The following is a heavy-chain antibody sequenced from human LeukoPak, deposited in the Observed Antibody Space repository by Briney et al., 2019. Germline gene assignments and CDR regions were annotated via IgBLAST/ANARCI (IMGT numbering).Heavy chain of an antibody. Sequence: GGSLRVSCAASGFTISSYGIHWVRQAPGKGLEWIAFIRYDGTNKYYADSVKGRFTISRDNSKNTLYLQMNSLRAEDTAVYYCARDPAVNSPAPNCWGQGTLATVSS. J-gene: IGHJ4*02. D-gene: IGHD5-18*01. V-gene: IGHV3-30*02. CDR1: GFTISSYG. CDR2: IRYDGTNK. CDR3: ARDPAVNSPAPNC.